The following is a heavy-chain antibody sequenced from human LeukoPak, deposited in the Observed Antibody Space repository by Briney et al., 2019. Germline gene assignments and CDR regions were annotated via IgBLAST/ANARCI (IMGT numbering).Heavy chain of an antibody. CDR3: ARGPPGEAVASGLDF. CDR2: IIPVFGTP. CDR1: GGTFSSYA. D-gene: IGHD6-19*01. Sequence: ASVKVSCKASGGTFSSYATSWVRQAPGQGLEWMGGIIPVFGTPKYAQKFQGRVTITADESTSTAYMELTSLRSEDTAVYYCARGPPGEAVASGLDFWGQGTLVTVSA. J-gene: IGHJ4*02. V-gene: IGHV1-69*13.